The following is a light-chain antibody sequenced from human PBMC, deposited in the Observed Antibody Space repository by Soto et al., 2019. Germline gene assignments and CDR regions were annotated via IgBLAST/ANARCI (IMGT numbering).Light chain of an antibody. V-gene: IGKV1-5*03. CDR3: QQLNAYPLT. Sequence: DYQVTQSPSTLSASVGDRVTITCRASQNIYTWLAWYQQKPGIAPKLLIHKASTLKSGVPSRFSGSGSGTDFTITISNLQPEDFATYYCQQLNAYPLTFGQGTRLEIK. J-gene: IGKJ5*01. CDR2: KAS. CDR1: QNIYTW.